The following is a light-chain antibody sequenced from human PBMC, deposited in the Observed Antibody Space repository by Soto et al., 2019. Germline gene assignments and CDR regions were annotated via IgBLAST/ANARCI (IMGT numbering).Light chain of an antibody. J-gene: IGKJ1*01. CDR2: LGY. CDR1: RSLLKANGYTY. Sequence: DIVMTQSPLSLTVTPGEPASISCGSSRSLLKANGYTYFHWFLQKPGQSPQLLIYLGYTRAPGVPDRFSCTGSGTDFTLKISRVEADDVGVYYCMQTLESRTFGQGTKLEIK. V-gene: IGKV2-28*01. CDR3: MQTLESRT.